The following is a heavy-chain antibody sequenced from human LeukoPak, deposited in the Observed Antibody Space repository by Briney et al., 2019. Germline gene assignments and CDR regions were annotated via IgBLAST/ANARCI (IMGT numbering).Heavy chain of an antibody. D-gene: IGHD5-24*01. J-gene: IGHJ4*02. CDR3: ARGGPEMATIFGSGYYFDY. CDR2: IYTSGST. Sequence: SETLSLTCTVSGGSISSGSYYWSWIRQPAGKGLEWIGRIYTSGSTNYNPSLKSRVTISVDTSKNQFSLKLSSVTAADTAVYYCARGGPEMATIFGSGYYFDYWGQGTLVTVSS. CDR1: GGSISSGSYY. V-gene: IGHV4-61*02.